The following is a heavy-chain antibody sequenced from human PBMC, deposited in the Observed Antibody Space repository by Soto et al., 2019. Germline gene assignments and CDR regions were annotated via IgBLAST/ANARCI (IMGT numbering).Heavy chain of an antibody. V-gene: IGHV3-30*18. J-gene: IGHJ6*02. CDR1: GFTFSTYG. CDR2: ISYDGNNK. Sequence: QVQLVESGGGVVQPGRSLRLSCAASGFTFSTYGMHWVRQAPGKGLEWVAVISYDGNNKYYVDSVKGRFTISRANSKNTLYLQMNSLRADDTAVYYCAKDRGIAAALDVWGQGTTVTVSS. D-gene: IGHD6-13*01. CDR3: AKDRGIAAALDV.